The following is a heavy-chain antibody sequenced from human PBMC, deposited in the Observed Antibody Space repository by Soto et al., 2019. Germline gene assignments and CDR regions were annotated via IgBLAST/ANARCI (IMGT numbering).Heavy chain of an antibody. Sequence: QVQLVESGGGLVKPGGSLRLSCAASGFTFSDYYMSWIRQAPGKGLEWVSYISSSGSTIYYAHSVKGRFTTPRDNAKNSLYLQMNSLRAEDTAVYYCARKPYSSSWSDYWGQGTLVTVSS. CDR1: GFTFSDYY. J-gene: IGHJ4*02. CDR2: ISSSGSTI. D-gene: IGHD6-13*01. CDR3: ARKPYSSSWSDY. V-gene: IGHV3-11*01.